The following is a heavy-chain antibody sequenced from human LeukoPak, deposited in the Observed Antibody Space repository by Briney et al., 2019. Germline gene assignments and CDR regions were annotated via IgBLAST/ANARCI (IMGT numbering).Heavy chain of an antibody. CDR3: TRGYCSSASCRATHAFDI. CDR2: IRSKAYGGTT. CDR1: GFTFGDYA. V-gene: IGHV3-49*03. D-gene: IGHD2-2*01. Sequence: GGSLRLSCTASGFTFGDYAMSWFRQAPGKGLEWVGFIRSKAYGGTTEYAASVKGRFTISRDDSKSIAYLQMNSLKTEDTAVYYCTRGYCSSASCRATHAFDIWGQGTMVTVSS. J-gene: IGHJ3*02.